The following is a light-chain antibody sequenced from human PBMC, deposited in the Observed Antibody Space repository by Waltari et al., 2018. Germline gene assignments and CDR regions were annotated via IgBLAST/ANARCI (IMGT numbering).Light chain of an antibody. CDR1: NIGVKS. Sequence: SSVLTQPPSVSLAPGKTARITCGGNNIGVKSVHWYQQKPCQAPALVIYDDSDRPSGIPERFSGSNSGNTATLTISRVEAGDEADYYCQVWDSNTDHVVFGGGTKLTVL. V-gene: IGLV3-21*01. CDR2: DDS. CDR3: QVWDSNTDHVV. J-gene: IGLJ2*01.